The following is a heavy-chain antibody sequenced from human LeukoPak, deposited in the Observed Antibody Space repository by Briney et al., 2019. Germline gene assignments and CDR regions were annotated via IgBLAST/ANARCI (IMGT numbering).Heavy chain of an antibody. CDR1: GLSFRSYG. CDR3: AKVGPSTMVRGVPTLAFDY. D-gene: IGHD3-10*01. Sequence: GGSLRLSCAASGLSFRSYGMHWVRQAPGKGLEWVAIIYYDGSNKYYTDSVKGRFTISRDNSKNTLFLQMNSLRAEDTAVYYCAKVGPSTMVRGVPTLAFDYWGQGTLVTVSS. J-gene: IGHJ4*02. CDR2: IYYDGSNK. V-gene: IGHV3-33*06.